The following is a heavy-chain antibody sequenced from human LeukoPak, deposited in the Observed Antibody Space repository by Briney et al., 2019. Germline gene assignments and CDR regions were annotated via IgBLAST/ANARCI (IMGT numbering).Heavy chain of an antibody. J-gene: IGHJ4*02. CDR3: ARVSGVAGLFDY. CDR1: GGSFSGYY. Sequence: SETLSLTCAVYGGSFSGYYWSWIRQPPGKGLEWIGEINHSGSTNYNPSLKSRVTISVDTSKNQFSLKLSSVTAADTAVYYCARVSGVAGLFDYWGQGTLVTVSS. CDR2: INHSGST. V-gene: IGHV4-34*01. D-gene: IGHD6-19*01.